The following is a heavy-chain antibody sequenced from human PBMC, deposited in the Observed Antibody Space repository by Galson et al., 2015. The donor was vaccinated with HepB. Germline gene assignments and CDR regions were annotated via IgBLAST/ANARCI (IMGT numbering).Heavy chain of an antibody. V-gene: IGHV1-46*01. CDR3: AREGRLQYCSRTSCSLGWFDP. D-gene: IGHD2-2*01. CDR2: INPSDGST. J-gene: IGHJ5*02. Sequence: SVKVSCKASGYTFTSYYVHWVRQAPGQGLEWMGIINPSDGSTSYAQKFQGRVTMTRDTSTSTVYMELSSLRSEDTAVYYCAREGRLQYCSRTSCSLGWFDPWGQGTLVTVSS. CDR1: GYTFTSYY.